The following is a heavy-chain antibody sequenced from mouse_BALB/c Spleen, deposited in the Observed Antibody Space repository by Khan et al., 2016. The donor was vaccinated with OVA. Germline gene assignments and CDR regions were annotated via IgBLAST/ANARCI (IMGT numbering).Heavy chain of an antibody. CDR2: INPRNGGT. V-gene: IGHV1S81*02. J-gene: IGHJ3*01. CDR1: GYTFNSYY. Sequence: QVQLQQSGAELVKPGASVKLSCKASGYTFNSYYMYWVKQRPGQGLEWIGEINPRNGGTNFNEKFKGKATLTVDTSATTAYMQLSSLTSEDSAVYYGTRGGYGGFAYWGQGTLVTVSA. D-gene: IGHD1-2*01. CDR3: TRGGYGGFAY.